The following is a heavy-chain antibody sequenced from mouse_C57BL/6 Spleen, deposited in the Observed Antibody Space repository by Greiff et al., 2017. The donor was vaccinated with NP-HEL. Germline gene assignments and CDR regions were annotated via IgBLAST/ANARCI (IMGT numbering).Heavy chain of an antibody. J-gene: IGHJ4*01. CDR3: AREEGPPYYYAMDD. V-gene: IGHV5-4*01. CDR2: ISDGGSYT. CDR1: GFTFSSYA. Sequence: EVKLVESGGGLVKPGGSLKLSCAASGFTFSSYAMSWVRQTPEKRLEWVATISDGGSYTYYPDNVKGRFTISRDNAKNNLYLQMSHLKSEDTAMYYCAREEGPPYYYAMDDWGQGTTVTVAS.